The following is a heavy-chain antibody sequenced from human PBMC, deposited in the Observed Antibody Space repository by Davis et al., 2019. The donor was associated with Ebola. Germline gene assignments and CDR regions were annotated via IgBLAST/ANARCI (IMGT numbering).Heavy chain of an antibody. CDR1: GFTFSSYG. D-gene: IGHD5-24*01. Sequence: GESLKTSCVASGFTFSSYGMPWVRQAPGKGLEWVAFIWSDGSNTYYADSVKGRFTISRDISKNTLYLQMSSLRAEDTAVYYCARDRRDGYEDWGQGTLVIVSS. V-gene: IGHV3-33*01. J-gene: IGHJ4*02. CDR2: IWSDGSNT. CDR3: ARDRRDGYED.